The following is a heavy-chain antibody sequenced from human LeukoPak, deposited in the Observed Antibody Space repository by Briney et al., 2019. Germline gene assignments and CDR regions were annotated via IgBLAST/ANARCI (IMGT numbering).Heavy chain of an antibody. CDR3: ARDGGERGLLPFY. J-gene: IGHJ4*02. D-gene: IGHD1-26*01. V-gene: IGHV3-48*02. CDR2: ISSSSSTI. Sequence: GGSLRLSCAASGFTFSSYSMSWVRQTPGKGLEWISYISSSSSTIQYADSVKGRFTVSRDNAKDSLYLQMNSLGDEDTAMYYCARDGGERGLLPFYWGQGALVTVSS. CDR1: GFTFSSYS.